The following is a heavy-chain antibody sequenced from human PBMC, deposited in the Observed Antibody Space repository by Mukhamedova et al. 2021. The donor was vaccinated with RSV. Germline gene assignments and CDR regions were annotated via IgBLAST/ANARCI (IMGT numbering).Heavy chain of an antibody. CDR3: ARNTEGYSSGWHSDY. CDR2: IYPGDSDT. Sequence: VRQMPGKGLEWMGIIYPGDSDTRYSPSFQGQVTISADKSISTAYLQWSSLKASDTAMYYCARNTEGYSSGWHSDYWGQGTLVTVSS. V-gene: IGHV5-51*01. J-gene: IGHJ4*02. D-gene: IGHD6-19*01.